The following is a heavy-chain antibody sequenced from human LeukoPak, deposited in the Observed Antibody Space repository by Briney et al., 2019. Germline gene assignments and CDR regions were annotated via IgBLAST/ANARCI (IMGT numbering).Heavy chain of an antibody. D-gene: IGHD5-24*01. CDR2: ISGSGTTI. CDR3: ARVVRDGYYRIDY. Sequence: GGSLRPSCAASGFTFSTYEMNWVRQAPGKGLEWVSYISGSGTTIYYADSVKGRFTISRDNAKNSLYLQMNSLRAEDTAVYYCARVVRDGYYRIDYWGQGTLDTLFS. J-gene: IGHJ4*02. CDR1: GFTFSTYE. V-gene: IGHV3-48*03.